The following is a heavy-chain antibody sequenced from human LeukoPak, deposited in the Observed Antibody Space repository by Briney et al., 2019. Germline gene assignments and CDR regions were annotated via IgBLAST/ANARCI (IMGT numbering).Heavy chain of an antibody. V-gene: IGHV3-21*01. D-gene: IGHD6-13*01. J-gene: IGHJ3*02. Sequence: PGGSLRLSCSAFGFTFSSYSMNWVRQAPGKGLEWVSSISSSGNYIYYADSVKGRFAISRDNAKNSLYLQMNSLRAEDTAVYYCARDPFSSSWYGAFDIWGQGTMVTVSS. CDR1: GFTFSSYS. CDR3: ARDPFSSSWYGAFDI. CDR2: ISSSGNYI.